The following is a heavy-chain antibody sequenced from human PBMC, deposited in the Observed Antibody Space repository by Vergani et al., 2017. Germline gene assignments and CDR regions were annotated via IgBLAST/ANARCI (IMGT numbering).Heavy chain of an antibody. D-gene: IGHD3-9*01. Sequence: EVQLVESGGGLVKPGGSLRLSCAASGFTFSSYSMNWVRQAPGKGLEWVSSISSSSSYIYYADSVKGRFTISRDNAKNSLYLQMNSLRAEDTAVYYCASSTYYDILTGWLWFDPWGQGTLVTVSS. J-gene: IGHJ5*02. V-gene: IGHV3-21*04. CDR3: ASSTYYDILTGWLWFDP. CDR2: ISSSSSYI. CDR1: GFTFSSYS.